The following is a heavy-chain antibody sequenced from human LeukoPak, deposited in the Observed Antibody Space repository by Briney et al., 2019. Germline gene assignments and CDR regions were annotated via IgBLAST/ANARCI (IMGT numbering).Heavy chain of an antibody. J-gene: IGHJ4*02. CDR2: ISGDSDTI. D-gene: IGHD3-3*01. Sequence: GGSLRLSCAASHFTFTSSWMSWVRQAPGKGLEWVSYISGDSDTIYYADSVRGRFTISRDNAKNSLYLQMNSLRAEDTAVYYCARVGSSGYEAYWGQGTLVTVSS. CDR1: HFTFTSSW. V-gene: IGHV3-48*01. CDR3: ARVGSSGYEAY.